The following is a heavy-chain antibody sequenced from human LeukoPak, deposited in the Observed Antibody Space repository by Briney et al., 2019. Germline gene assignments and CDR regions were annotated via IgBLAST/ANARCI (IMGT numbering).Heavy chain of an antibody. Sequence: GGSLRLSCAASGLTFSSYEMNWVRQAPGKGLEWVSFISSSGSSIYYADSVKGRFTISRDNAKDSPYLQMNSLRAEDTAVYYCARGRFCSSTSCYDDYWGQGTLVTVSS. CDR1: GLTFSSYE. V-gene: IGHV3-48*03. CDR3: ARGRFCSSTSCYDDY. J-gene: IGHJ4*02. D-gene: IGHD2-2*01. CDR2: ISSSGSSI.